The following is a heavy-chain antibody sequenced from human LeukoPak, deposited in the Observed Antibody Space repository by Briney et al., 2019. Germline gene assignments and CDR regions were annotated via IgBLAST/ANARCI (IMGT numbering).Heavy chain of an antibody. J-gene: IGHJ4*02. CDR1: GFTFGDYY. CDR2: IYSGGST. D-gene: IGHD3-10*01. V-gene: IGHV3-66*01. Sequence: GGSLRLSCAASGFTFGDYYMSWIRQAPGKGLEWVSVIYSGGSTYYADSVKGRFTISRDNSKNTLYLQMNSLRAEDTAVYYCARRDDYYGSGSRDYWGQGTLVTVSS. CDR3: ARRDDYYGSGSRDY.